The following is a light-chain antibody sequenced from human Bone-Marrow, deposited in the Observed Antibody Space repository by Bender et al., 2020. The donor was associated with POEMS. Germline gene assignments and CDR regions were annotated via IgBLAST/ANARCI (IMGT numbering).Light chain of an antibody. CDR2: DVT. CDR1: SSDIGGSNY. J-gene: IGLJ3*02. V-gene: IGLV2-8*01. CDR3: SSYGGSNNWV. Sequence: QSALTQPASVSGSPGQSITISCTGTSSDIGGSNYVSWYQQHPGKAPKLMIYDVTKRPPGVPDRFSGSKSGNTASLTVSGLQTGDEADYYCSSYGGSNNWVFGGGTKLTVL.